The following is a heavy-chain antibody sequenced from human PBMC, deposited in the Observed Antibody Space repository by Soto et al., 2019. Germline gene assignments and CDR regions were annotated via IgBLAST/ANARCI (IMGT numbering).Heavy chain of an antibody. Sequence: PGWSLRLSCAASGVTFGTYTMNWVRQAPGKGLEWVSALGGGGDTHYAESVKGRFTISRDYSKNILLLQMNSLRDEDSAIYYCTKDRHPDGIWTFDFWGQGTLVTVSS. V-gene: IGHV3-23*01. CDR1: GVTFGTYT. D-gene: IGHD3-9*01. CDR2: LGGGGDT. CDR3: TKDRHPDGIWTFDF. J-gene: IGHJ4*02.